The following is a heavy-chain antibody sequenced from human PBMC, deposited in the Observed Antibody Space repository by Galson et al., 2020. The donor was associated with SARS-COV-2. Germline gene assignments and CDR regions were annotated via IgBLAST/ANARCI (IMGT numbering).Heavy chain of an antibody. Sequence: TGGSLRLSCAASGFTFSDYYMSWIRQAPGKGLEWVSYISSSGSTIYYADSVKGRFTISRDNAKNSLYLQMNSLRSDDTAVYYCARDGTAMVTNGFDIWGQGTMVTVSS. CDR2: ISSSGSTI. J-gene: IGHJ3*02. CDR1: GFTFSDYY. CDR3: ARDGTAMVTNGFDI. V-gene: IGHV3-11*01. D-gene: IGHD5-18*01.